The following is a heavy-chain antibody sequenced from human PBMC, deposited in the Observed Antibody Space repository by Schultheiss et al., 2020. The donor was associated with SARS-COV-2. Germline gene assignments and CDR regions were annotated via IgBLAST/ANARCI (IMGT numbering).Heavy chain of an antibody. CDR3: ARAEGFMTHFDY. CDR1: GGSISSSSYY. J-gene: IGHJ4*02. D-gene: IGHD3-10*01. Sequence: SETLSLTCTVSGGSISSSSYYWGWIRQPPGKGLEWIGSIYYSGSTYYNPSLKSRVTISVDTSKNQFSLKLSSVTAADTAVYYCARAEGFMTHFDYWGQGSLVTVSS. CDR2: IYYSGST. V-gene: IGHV4-39*07.